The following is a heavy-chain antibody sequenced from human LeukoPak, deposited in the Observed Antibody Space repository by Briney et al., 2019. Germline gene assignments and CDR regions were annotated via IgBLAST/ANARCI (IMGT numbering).Heavy chain of an antibody. V-gene: IGHV1-18*01. CDR3: ARAGAAAGTPFGY. CDR2: ITSYNGNT. CDR1: GYTFSSYG. J-gene: IGHJ4*02. D-gene: IGHD6-13*01. Sequence: ASVKVSCKASGYTFSSYGISWVRQAPGQGLGWMGWITSYNGNTKYAQQLQGRVTMTTDTSTGTAYMELRSLRSDDTAVYYCARAGAAAGTPFGYWGQGTLVTVSS.